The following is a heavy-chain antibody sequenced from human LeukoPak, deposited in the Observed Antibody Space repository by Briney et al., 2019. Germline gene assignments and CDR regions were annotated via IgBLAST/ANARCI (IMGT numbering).Heavy chain of an antibody. V-gene: IGHV3-43*02. CDR3: ARESESSGWYDY. D-gene: IGHD6-19*01. J-gene: IGHJ4*02. CDR2: ISGDGGST. Sequence: GGSLRLSCAAPGFLFHDYAIHWVRQAPGKGLEWVSLISGDGGSTFYADSVKGRFTISRDNSKNSLYLQMNSLRSDDTALYYCARESESSGWYDYWGQGTLVTVSS. CDR1: GFLFHDYA.